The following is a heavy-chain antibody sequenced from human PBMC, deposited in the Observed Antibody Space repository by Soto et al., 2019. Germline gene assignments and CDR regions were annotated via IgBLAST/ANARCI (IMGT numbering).Heavy chain of an antibody. D-gene: IGHD6-13*01. Sequence: GGSLRLSCAASGFTFSSYSMNWVRQAPGKGLEWVSAISGSGGSTYYADSVKGRFTISRDNSKNTLYLQMNSLRAEDTAVYYCAKGDVASIAAANPLFDYWGQGTLVTVSS. CDR1: GFTFSSYS. J-gene: IGHJ4*02. CDR3: AKGDVASIAAANPLFDY. V-gene: IGHV3-23*01. CDR2: ISGSGGST.